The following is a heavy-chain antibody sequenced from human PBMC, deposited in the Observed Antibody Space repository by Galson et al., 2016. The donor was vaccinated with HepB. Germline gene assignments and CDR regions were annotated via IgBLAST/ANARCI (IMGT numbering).Heavy chain of an antibody. J-gene: IGHJ5*02. CDR1: GGSISSGGYY. D-gene: IGHD3-3*01. V-gene: IGHV4-31*03. CDR3: ERGHLGAYDLRSGVSGVWLDP. Sequence: TLSLTCTVSGGSISSGGYYWNWIRQHPGKGLEWIGYISYSGGAYYNPSLKRRLAVSVDTAKNPFSLHLRSVTAADTATYYCERGHLGAYDLRSGVSGVWLDPWGQGTLVTVSS. CDR2: ISYSGGA.